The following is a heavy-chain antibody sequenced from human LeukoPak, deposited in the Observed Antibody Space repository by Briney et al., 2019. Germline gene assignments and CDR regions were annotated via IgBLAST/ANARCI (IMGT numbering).Heavy chain of an antibody. J-gene: IGHJ5*02. CDR3: ATVLYVWGSYRSNWFDP. D-gene: IGHD3-16*02. CDR1: GYTLTELS. Sequence: ASVKVSCKVSGYTLTELSMHWVRQAPGKGLEWMGGFDPEDGETIYAQKFQGRVTMTEDTSTDTAYMELSSLRSEDTAVYYCATVLYVWGSYRSNWFDPWGQGTLVTVS. CDR2: FDPEDGET. V-gene: IGHV1-24*01.